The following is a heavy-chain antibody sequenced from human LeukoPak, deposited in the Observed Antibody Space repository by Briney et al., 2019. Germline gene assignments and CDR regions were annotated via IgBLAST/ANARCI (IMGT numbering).Heavy chain of an antibody. CDR3: ARSVWFGELGD. CDR2: INHSGST. Sequence: PSETLSLTCAVYGGSFSGYYWSWIRQPPGKGLEWIGEINHSGSTNYNPSLKSRVTISVDTSKNQFSLKLSSVTAADTAVYYCARSVWFGELGDWGQGTPVTVSS. CDR1: GGSFSGYY. V-gene: IGHV4-34*01. J-gene: IGHJ4*02. D-gene: IGHD3-10*01.